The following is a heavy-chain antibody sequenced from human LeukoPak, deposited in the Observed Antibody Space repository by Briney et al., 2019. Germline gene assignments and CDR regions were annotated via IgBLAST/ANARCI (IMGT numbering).Heavy chain of an antibody. CDR2: ISSSSSTI. CDR1: GFTFSSDS. J-gene: IGHJ4*02. Sequence: GGSLRLSCAASGFTFSSDSMNWVRQAPGKGLEWVSYISSSSSTIYYADSVKGRFTISRDNAKNSLYLQMNSLRAEDTAVYYCARDSSVSYGNFDYWGQGTLVTVSS. CDR3: ARDSSVSYGNFDY. D-gene: IGHD1-26*01. V-gene: IGHV3-48*01.